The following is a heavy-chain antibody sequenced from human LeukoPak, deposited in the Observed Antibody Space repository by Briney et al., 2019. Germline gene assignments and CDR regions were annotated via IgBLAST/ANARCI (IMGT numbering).Heavy chain of an antibody. CDR3: ASGYSYGYVYFDY. J-gene: IGHJ4*02. CDR2: INPNSGGT. V-gene: IGHV1-2*02. D-gene: IGHD5-18*01. CDR1: GDTFTGYY. Sequence: ASVKVSCKAAGDTFTGYYMHLVRQAPGQGLEWMGWINPNSGGTNYAQKFQGRVTMTRDTSISTAYMELSRLRSDDTAVYYCASGYSYGYVYFDYWGQGTLVTVSS.